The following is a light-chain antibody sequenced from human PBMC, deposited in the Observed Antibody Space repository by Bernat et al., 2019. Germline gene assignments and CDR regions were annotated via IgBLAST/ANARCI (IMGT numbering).Light chain of an antibody. CDR1: SNNVGNEG. CDR3: SAWDSSLSAWV. Sequence: QAGLTQPPSVSKGLRQTATLTCTGNSNNVGNEGAAWLQQHQGHPPKLLSYRNNNRPSGISERFSASRSGDTASLTITGLQPEDEADYYCSAWDSSLSAWVGGGGTRLTVL. CDR2: RNN. J-gene: IGLJ3*02. V-gene: IGLV10-54*04.